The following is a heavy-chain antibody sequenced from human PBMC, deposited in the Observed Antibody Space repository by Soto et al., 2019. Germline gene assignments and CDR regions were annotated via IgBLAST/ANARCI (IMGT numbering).Heavy chain of an antibody. CDR1: GFTFNIYA. CDR2: ISFDGTKK. CDR3: AREDDYGYRYINYGLDV. V-gene: IGHV3-30-3*01. Sequence: SGGSLRLSCAASGFTFNIYALHWVRQAPGKGLEWVAVISFDGTKKYYSDSVKGRFTISRDNLKNALYLQMHNPRVEDAALYFCAREDDYGYRYINYGLDVWGQGTTVTVSS. D-gene: IGHD4-17*01. J-gene: IGHJ6*02.